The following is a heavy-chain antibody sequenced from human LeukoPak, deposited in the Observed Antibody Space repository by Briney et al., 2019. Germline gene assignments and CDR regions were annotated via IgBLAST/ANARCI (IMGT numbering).Heavy chain of an antibody. J-gene: IGHJ6*02. CDR2: ISGSGGST. D-gene: IGHD6-13*01. V-gene: IGHV3-23*01. Sequence: GGSLRLSCAASGFTFSNYAMSWVRQAPGKGLEWVSAISGSGGSTYYADSVKGRFTISRDNSKNTLYLQMNSLRAEDTAVYYCARRLGIAAARYYYGMDVWGQGTTVTVSS. CDR1: GFTFSNYA. CDR3: ARRLGIAAARYYYGMDV.